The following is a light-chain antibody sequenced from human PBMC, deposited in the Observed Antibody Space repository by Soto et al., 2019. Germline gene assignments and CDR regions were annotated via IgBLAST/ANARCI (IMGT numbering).Light chain of an antibody. Sequence: LAQPASVSGSPGQSITISCTGTRRDIGGYNYVSWYQHHPGKAPKLMIYDVSNRPSGVSNRFSGSKSGNTASLTISGLQADDEADYYCSSYTISSPPVFGGGTQLTVL. J-gene: IGLJ2*01. CDR3: SSYTISSPPV. CDR2: DVS. V-gene: IGLV2-14*03. CDR1: RRDIGGYNY.